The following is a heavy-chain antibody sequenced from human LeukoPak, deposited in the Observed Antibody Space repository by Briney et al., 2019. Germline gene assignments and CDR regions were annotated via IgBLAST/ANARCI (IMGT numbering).Heavy chain of an antibody. CDR3: AKDISNYDFWSGFYT. D-gene: IGHD3-3*01. Sequence: PGGSLGLSCAASGFTFDDYAMHWVRQAPGKGLEWVSLISGDGGSTYYADSVKGRFTISRGNSKNSLYLQMNSLRTEDTALYYCAKDISNYDFWSGFYTWGQGTLVTVSS. CDR2: ISGDGGST. V-gene: IGHV3-43*02. CDR1: GFTFDDYA. J-gene: IGHJ5*02.